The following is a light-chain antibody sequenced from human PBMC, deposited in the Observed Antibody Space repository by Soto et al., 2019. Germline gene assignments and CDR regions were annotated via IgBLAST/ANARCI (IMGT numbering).Light chain of an antibody. CDR2: GNN. Sequence: QSVLTQPPSASGTPGQTITISCSGGSSNIGINTVSWYEHLPGTAPRLLIYGNNQRPSGVPDRFSGSKSGTSASLAISGLQSEDEAHYYCATWDDSLSGYVFGTGTKLTVL. CDR3: ATWDDSLSGYV. J-gene: IGLJ1*01. V-gene: IGLV1-44*01. CDR1: SSNIGINT.